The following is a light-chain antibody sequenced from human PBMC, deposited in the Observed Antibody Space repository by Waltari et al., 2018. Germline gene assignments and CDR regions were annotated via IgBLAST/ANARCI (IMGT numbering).Light chain of an antibody. CDR3: AAWDDSLNGV. V-gene: IGLV1-44*01. CDR2: SNN. CDR1: SANIRSNP. Sequence: QSVLTQPPSASGTPGQRVTISCSGSSANIRSNPVNWYQQLPGTAPKLLIYSNNQRPSGVPDRFSGSKSGTSASLAISGLQSEDEADYYCAAWDDSLNGVFGGGTKLTVL. J-gene: IGLJ3*02.